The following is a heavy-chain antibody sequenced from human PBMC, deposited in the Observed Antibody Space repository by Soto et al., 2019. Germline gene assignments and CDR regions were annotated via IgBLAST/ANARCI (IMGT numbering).Heavy chain of an antibody. V-gene: IGHV4-59*08. Sequence: SSETLSLTCTVSGGSISSYYWSWIRQPPGKGLEWIGYIYYSGSTNYNPSLKSRVTISVDTSKNQFSLKLGSVTAADTAVYYCARHLGPDYYYYYYMDVWGKGTTVTVSS. CDR1: GGSISSYY. J-gene: IGHJ6*03. CDR3: ARHLGPDYYYYYYMDV. CDR2: IYYSGST.